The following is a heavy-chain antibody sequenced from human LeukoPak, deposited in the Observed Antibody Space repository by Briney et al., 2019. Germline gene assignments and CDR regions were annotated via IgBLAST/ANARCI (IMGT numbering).Heavy chain of an antibody. Sequence: ASVKVSCKASGYTFTSYGISWVRQAPGQGLEWMGWISAYNGNTNYAQKFQGRVTMTRDTSISTAYMELSRLRSDDTAVYYCARASSGLENWGQGTLVTVSS. D-gene: IGHD3/OR15-3a*01. CDR2: ISAYNGNT. CDR1: GYTFTSYG. CDR3: ARASSGLEN. J-gene: IGHJ4*02. V-gene: IGHV1-18*01.